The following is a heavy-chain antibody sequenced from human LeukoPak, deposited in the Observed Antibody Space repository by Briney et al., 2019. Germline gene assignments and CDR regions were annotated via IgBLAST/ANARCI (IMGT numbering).Heavy chain of an antibody. V-gene: IGHV3-30-3*01. CDR3: ARVSTIAAAQGGFDY. D-gene: IGHD6-13*01. CDR2: ISYDGSNK. J-gene: IGHJ4*02. CDR1: GFTFSSYA. Sequence: PGGSLRLSCAASGFTFSSYAMYWVRQAPGKGLEWVAVISYDGSNKYYADSVKGRFTISRDNSKNALYLQMNSLRAEDTAVYYCARVSTIAAAQGGFDYWGQGTLVTVSS.